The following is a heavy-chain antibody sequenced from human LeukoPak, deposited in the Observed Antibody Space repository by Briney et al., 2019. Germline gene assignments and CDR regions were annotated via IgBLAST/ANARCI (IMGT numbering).Heavy chain of an antibody. D-gene: IGHD5-18*01. Sequence: PGGSLRLSCAASGFTFSSYGMHWVRQAPGKGLEWVAVISYDGSDKYYADSVKRRFTISRDNSKNTLYLQMNSLRAEDTAVYYCAKDQPWDTAMAEGPYYFDYWGQGTLVTVSS. J-gene: IGHJ4*02. CDR3: AKDQPWDTAMAEGPYYFDY. CDR2: ISYDGSDK. CDR1: GFTFSSYG. V-gene: IGHV3-30*18.